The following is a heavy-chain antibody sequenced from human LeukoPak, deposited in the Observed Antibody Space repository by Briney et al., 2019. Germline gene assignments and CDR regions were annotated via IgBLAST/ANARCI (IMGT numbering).Heavy chain of an antibody. CDR2: RSAYNGNT. V-gene: IGHV1-18*01. CDR1: GYTFTSYG. J-gene: IGHJ4*02. Sequence: SVKVSCKASGYTFTSYGISWVRQAPGQGLEWMGWRSAYNGNTKYAQTLQGRVTMTTDTSTSTAYMELRSLRSDDTAVYYCARDHSSSCQLFDYWGQGTLVTVSS. CDR3: ARDHSSSCQLFDY. D-gene: IGHD6-13*01.